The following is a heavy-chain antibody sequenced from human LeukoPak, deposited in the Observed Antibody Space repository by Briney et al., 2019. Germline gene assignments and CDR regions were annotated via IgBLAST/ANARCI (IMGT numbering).Heavy chain of an antibody. CDR2: ISGSGGST. J-gene: IGHJ4*02. V-gene: IGHV3-23*01. Sequence: GGSLRLSCAASGFTFSSYAMSWVRQAPGKGLEWVSAISGSGGSTYYADSVKGRFTISRDNSKNTLYLQMNSLRAEDTAVYYCAKGPLDYYDSSGSAYYFDYWGQGTLVTVSS. D-gene: IGHD3-22*01. CDR3: AKGPLDYYDSSGSAYYFDY. CDR1: GFTFSSYA.